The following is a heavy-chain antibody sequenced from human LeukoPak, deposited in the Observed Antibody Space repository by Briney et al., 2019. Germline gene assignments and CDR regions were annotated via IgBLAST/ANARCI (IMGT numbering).Heavy chain of an antibody. CDR1: GFTFSSYE. CDR3: ARAGPVYGDYAY. D-gene: IGHD4-17*01. V-gene: IGHV3-48*03. CDR2: IGSSGDII. Sequence: GGSLRLSCAASGFTFSSYEMDWVRQAPGKGLEWVSYIGSSGDIIYYADSVKGRFTISRDNAKNSLYLQMNSLRAKDTAIYYCARAGPVYGDYAYWGQGTLVTVSS. J-gene: IGHJ4*02.